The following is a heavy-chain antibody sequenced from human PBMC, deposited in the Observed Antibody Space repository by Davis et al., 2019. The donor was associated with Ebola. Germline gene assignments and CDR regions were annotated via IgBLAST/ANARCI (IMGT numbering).Heavy chain of an antibody. Sequence: MPSETLSLTCTVSDASVSSYYWSWIRQPPGKGLEWIGYIYYSGSTNYNPSLKSRVTISVDTSKNQFSLKLSSVTAADTAVYYCARLTHDYGDYGLGFFDYWGQGTLVTVSS. CDR2: IYYSGST. CDR3: ARLTHDYGDYGLGFFDY. V-gene: IGHV4-59*08. CDR1: DASVSSYY. J-gene: IGHJ4*02. D-gene: IGHD4-17*01.